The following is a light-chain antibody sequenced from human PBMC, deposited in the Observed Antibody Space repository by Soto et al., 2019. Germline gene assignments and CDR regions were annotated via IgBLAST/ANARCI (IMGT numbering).Light chain of an antibody. Sequence: DIVLTQSPGTLSLSPGERATLSCRASESVSSTYLAWYQQKPGQAPSLLIYDASSRPTDIPDRFSGSGSGTDFTLTISRLEPEDFAVYYCQQYGGSPQTFGQGTKLEIK. CDR3: QQYGGSPQT. CDR2: DAS. V-gene: IGKV3-20*01. CDR1: ESVSSTY. J-gene: IGKJ2*01.